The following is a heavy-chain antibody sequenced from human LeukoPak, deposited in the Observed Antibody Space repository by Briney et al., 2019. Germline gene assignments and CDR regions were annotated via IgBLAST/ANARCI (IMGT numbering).Heavy chain of an antibody. D-gene: IGHD2-15*01. J-gene: IGHJ4*02. CDR1: GGSINGYY. Sequence: PSETLSLTCTVSGGSINGYYWSWIRQPPGKGLEWIGYIYTSGTTNSNPSLKSRVTISVDTSKDHFSLKLSSVTAADTAVYYCARWSCGVGSCYSFFDLWGQGTLVTVSS. V-gene: IGHV4-4*09. CDR3: ARWSCGVGSCYSFFDL. CDR2: IYTSGTT.